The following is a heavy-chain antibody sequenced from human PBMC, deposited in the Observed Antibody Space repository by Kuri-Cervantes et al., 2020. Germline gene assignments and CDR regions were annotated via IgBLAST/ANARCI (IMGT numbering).Heavy chain of an antibody. J-gene: IGHJ4*02. Sequence: ESLKISCAVFGGSFSDYFWTWIRQTPGMGLEWIGEINHRGRTNYNPSLKSRVTISVDTSKNQFSLKVTSVTAADTAVYYCASGLWANFDFWGQGTPVTVSS. D-gene: IGHD3-10*01. V-gene: IGHV4-34*01. CDR3: ASGLWANFDF. CDR1: GGSFSDYF. CDR2: INHRGRT.